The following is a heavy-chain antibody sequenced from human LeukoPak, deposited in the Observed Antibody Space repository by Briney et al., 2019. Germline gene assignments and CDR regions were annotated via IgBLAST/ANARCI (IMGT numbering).Heavy chain of an antibody. J-gene: IGHJ4*02. CDR1: GFTFSSYA. D-gene: IGHD1-26*01. Sequence: GGSLRLSCAASGFTFSSYAMHWVRQAPGKGLEWVAVISYDGSNKYYADSVKGRFTISRDNSKNTLYLQMNSLRAEDTAVYYCARDRRGSYGVDYWGQGTLVTVSS. CDR3: ARDRRGSYGVDY. CDR2: ISYDGSNK. V-gene: IGHV3-30-3*01.